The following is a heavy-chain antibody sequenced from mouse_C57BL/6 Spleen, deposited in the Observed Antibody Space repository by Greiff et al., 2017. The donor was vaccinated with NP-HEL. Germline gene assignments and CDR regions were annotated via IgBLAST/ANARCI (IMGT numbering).Heavy chain of an antibody. CDR1: GFNIKDDY. V-gene: IGHV14-4*01. Sequence: VQLQQSGAELVRPGASVKLSCTASGFNIKDDYMHWVKQRPEQGLEWIGWIDPENGDTEYASNFQGKATIPADTSSTTAYLQLSSLTSEATAVYYCTTSPHYWGQGTTLTVSS. D-gene: IGHD6-2*01. J-gene: IGHJ2*01. CDR3: TTSPHY. CDR2: IDPENGDT.